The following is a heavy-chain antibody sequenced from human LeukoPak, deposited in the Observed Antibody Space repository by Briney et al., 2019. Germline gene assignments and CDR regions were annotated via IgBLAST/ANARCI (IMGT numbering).Heavy chain of an antibody. J-gene: IGHJ4*02. Sequence: GGSLRLSCAASGFTFSSYWMHWVRQTPGKGLVWVSRINSDGSSTRYADSVRGRFTISRDNAKNTLYLQMNSLRAEDTAVYYCARVGAYTDYAPDYGGQGTLVTVSS. D-gene: IGHD4-17*01. V-gene: IGHV3-74*01. CDR3: ARVGAYTDYAPDY. CDR2: INSDGSST. CDR1: GFTFSSYW.